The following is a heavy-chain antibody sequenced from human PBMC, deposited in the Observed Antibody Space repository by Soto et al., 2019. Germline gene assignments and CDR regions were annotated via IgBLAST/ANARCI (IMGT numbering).Heavy chain of an antibody. CDR1: GGSFSGYY. CDR2: INHSGST. D-gene: IGHD3-16*02. CDR3: ASTPRKGIYDYVWGSYRHFDY. J-gene: IGHJ4*02. V-gene: IGHV4-34*01. Sequence: QVQLQQWGAGLLKPSETLSLTCAVYGGSFSGYYWSWIRQPPGKGLEWIGEINHSGSTNYNPSLKSRVTISVDTSKNQFSLKLSSVTAADTAVYYCASTPRKGIYDYVWGSYRHFDYWGQGTLVTVSS.